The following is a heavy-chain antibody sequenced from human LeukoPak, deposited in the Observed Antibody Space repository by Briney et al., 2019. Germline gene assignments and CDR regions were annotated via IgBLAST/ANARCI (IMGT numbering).Heavy chain of an antibody. CDR2: ISWNSGSI. V-gene: IGHV3-9*01. J-gene: IGHJ5*02. D-gene: IGHD3-22*01. Sequence: GGSLRLSCAASGFTFDDYAMHWVRQAPGKGLEWVSGISWNSGSIGYADSVKGRFTISRDNAKNSLYLQMNSLRAEDTALYHCAKGAGNDYYDSSGYSSFDPWGQGTLVTVSS. CDR3: AKGAGNDYYDSSGYSSFDP. CDR1: GFTFDDYA.